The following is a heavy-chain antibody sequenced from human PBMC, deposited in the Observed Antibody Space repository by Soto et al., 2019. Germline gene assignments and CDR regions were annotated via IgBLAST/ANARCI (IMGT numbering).Heavy chain of an antibody. V-gene: IGHV1-18*01. J-gene: IGHJ4*02. Sequence: ASVKVSCKACGDTITSYGISWVRQAPGQGLEWMGWISAYNGNTNYAQKLQGRVTMTTDTSTSTAYMELRSLRSDDTAVYYCATAGSALNFDYWGQGTLVTAPQ. CDR3: ATAGSALNFDY. D-gene: IGHD3-10*01. CDR2: ISAYNGNT. CDR1: GDTITSYG.